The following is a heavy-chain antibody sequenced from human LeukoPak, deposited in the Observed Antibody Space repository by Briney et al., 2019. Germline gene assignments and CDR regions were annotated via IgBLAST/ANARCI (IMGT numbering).Heavy chain of an antibody. CDR3: ARDNHSSSWIRLNYYYYMDV. CDR2: INPNSGGT. V-gene: IGHV1-2*02. Sequence: ASVKVSCKASGYTFTSYDINWVRQATGQGLEWMGWINPNSGGTNYAQKFQGRVTMTRDTSISTAYMELSRLRSDDTAVYYCARDNHSSSWIRLNYYYYMDVWGKGTTVTVSS. CDR1: GYTFTSYD. D-gene: IGHD6-13*01. J-gene: IGHJ6*03.